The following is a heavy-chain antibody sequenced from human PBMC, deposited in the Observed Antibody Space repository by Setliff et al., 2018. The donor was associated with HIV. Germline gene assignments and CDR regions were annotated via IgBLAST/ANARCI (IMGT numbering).Heavy chain of an antibody. CDR3: AKGRYSSSWYYFDY. CDR1: GFTFDDYA. CDR2: ITWNSGSI. J-gene: IGHJ4*02. V-gene: IGHV3-9*03. D-gene: IGHD6-13*01. Sequence: PGGSLRLFCAASGFTFDDYAMNWVRQAPGKGLEWVSCITWNSGSIAYADSVKGRFTISRDNAKNSLYLQMNSLRAEDMALYYCAKGRYSSSWYYFDYWGQGTLVTVSS.